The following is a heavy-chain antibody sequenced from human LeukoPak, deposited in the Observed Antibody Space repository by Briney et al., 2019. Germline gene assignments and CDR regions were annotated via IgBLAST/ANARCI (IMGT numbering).Heavy chain of an antibody. CDR3: ARVPGWAAFDI. D-gene: IGHD1-26*01. Sequence: SGGSLRLSCAASGFTFTRYWMTWVRQAPGKGLEWVANIKHDGSERDYVDSVKGRFTISRDNAKNSVYLQMNSLRAEDTAVYYCARVPGWAAFDIWGQGTMVTVSS. CDR2: IKHDGSER. CDR1: GFTFTRYW. J-gene: IGHJ3*02. V-gene: IGHV3-7*01.